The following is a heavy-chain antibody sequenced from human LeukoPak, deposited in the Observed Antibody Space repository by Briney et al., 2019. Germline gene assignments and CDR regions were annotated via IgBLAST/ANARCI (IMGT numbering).Heavy chain of an antibody. V-gene: IGHV4-59*13. CDR2: IYYSGST. J-gene: IGHJ3*02. D-gene: IGHD2-15*01. CDR3: ARDLGCSGGSCYSRFAFDI. CDR1: GGSISSYY. Sequence: LETLSLTCTVSGGSISSYYWSWIRQPPGKGLEWVGYIYYSGSTNYNPSLKSRVTISVDTSKNQFPLKLSSVTAADTAGYYCARDLGCSGGSCYSRFAFDIWGQGTMVTVSS.